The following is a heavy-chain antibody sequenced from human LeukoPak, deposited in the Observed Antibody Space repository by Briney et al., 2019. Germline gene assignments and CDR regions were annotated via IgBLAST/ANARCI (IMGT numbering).Heavy chain of an antibody. J-gene: IGHJ4*02. CDR3: ARGGYYGSGSYYEFDY. CDR1: GFTFSSYW. D-gene: IGHD3-10*01. V-gene: IGHV3-7*03. CDR2: IKQDGSEK. Sequence: GGSLRLSCAASGFTFSSYWMSWVRQAPGKGLKWVANIKQDGSEKYYVDSVKGRFTISRDNAKNSLYLQMNSLRAEDTAVYYCARGGYYGSGSYYEFDYWGQGTLVTVSS.